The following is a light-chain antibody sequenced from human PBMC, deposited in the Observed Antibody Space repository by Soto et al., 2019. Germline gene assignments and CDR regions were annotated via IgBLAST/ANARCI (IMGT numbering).Light chain of an antibody. Sequence: SXTGTSSDVVSYNLVSWYQQHPGKAPKLMIYEGSKRPSGVSNRFSCSKSGNTASLTISGLQAEDEADYYCCSYAGSSTYVFGTGTKVTDL. CDR2: EGS. CDR3: CSYAGSSTYV. CDR1: SSDVVSYNL. J-gene: IGLJ1*01. V-gene: IGLV2-23*01.